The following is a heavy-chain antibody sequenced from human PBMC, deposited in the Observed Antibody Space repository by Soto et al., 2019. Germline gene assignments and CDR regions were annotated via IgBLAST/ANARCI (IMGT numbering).Heavy chain of an antibody. Sequence: QMQLVQSGPEVKKPGTSVKVSCKASGFTFTSSAVQWVRQARGQRLEWIGWIVVGSGNTNYAQKFQERVTITRDMSTSTAYMELSSLRSEDTAMYYCAAVRYCSGGSCYSGAYFDYWGQGTLVTVSS. CDR3: AAVRYCSGGSCYSGAYFDY. CDR1: GFTFTSSA. D-gene: IGHD2-15*01. CDR2: IVVGSGNT. J-gene: IGHJ4*02. V-gene: IGHV1-58*01.